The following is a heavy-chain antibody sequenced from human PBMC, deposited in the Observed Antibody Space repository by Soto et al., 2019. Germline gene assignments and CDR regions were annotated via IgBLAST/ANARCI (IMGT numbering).Heavy chain of an antibody. J-gene: IGHJ4*02. CDR1: GSSISSYY. CDR2: IYYTGTT. CDR3: LRVEGYYGDYPNFDY. Sequence: SETLSLTCIVSGSSISSYYWSWIRQPPGKGLEWIGNIYYTGTTNYNPSLKSRVTISVDTSKNQFSLKVSSVSAADTAVYYCLRVEGYYGDYPNFDYWGQGTRVTVSS. D-gene: IGHD4-17*01. V-gene: IGHV4-59*01.